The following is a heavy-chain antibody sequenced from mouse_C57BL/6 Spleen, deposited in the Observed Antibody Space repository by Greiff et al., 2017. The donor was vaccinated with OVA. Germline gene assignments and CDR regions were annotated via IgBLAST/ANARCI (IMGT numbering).Heavy chain of an antibody. J-gene: IGHJ4*01. D-gene: IGHD2-5*01. CDR3: ARQSNPYYYAMDY. V-gene: IGHV5-15*01. CDR2: ISNLAYSI. Sequence: DVMLVESGGGLVQPGGSLKLSCAASGFTFSDYGMAWVRQAPRKGPEWVAFISNLAYSIYYADTVTGRFTISRENAKNTLYLEMSSLRSEDTAMYYCARQSNPYYYAMDYWGQGTSVTVSS. CDR1: GFTFSDYG.